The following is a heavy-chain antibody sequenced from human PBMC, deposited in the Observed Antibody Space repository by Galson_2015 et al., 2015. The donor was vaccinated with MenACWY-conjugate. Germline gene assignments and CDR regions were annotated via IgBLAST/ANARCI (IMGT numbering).Heavy chain of an antibody. D-gene: IGHD3-10*01. CDR2: IYWDDDK. V-gene: IGHV2-5*02. CDR3: AHRHYGSETYYYYYGMDV. J-gene: IGHJ6*02. Sequence: PALVKPTQTLTLTCTFSGFSLSTSGVGVGWIRQPPGKALEWLALIYWDDDKRYSPSLKSRLTITKDTSKNQVVLTMTNMDPVDTATYYCAHRHYGSETYYYYYGMDVWGQGTTVTVSS. CDR1: GFSLSTSGVG.